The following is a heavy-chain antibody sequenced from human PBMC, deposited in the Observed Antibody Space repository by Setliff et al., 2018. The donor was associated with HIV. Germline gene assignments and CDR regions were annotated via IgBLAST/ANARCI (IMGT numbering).Heavy chain of an antibody. J-gene: IGHJ3*02. CDR3: AKDMLEWLAPDGFDI. CDR1: GFTFSSYG. Sequence: GGSLRLSCPASGFTFSSYGMHWVRQAPGKGLEWVAFIRYDGSEKYYIESVKGRFTISRDNSKKMLYLQMSSLRAEDTAVYYCAKDMLEWLAPDGFDIWGLGTMVTVSS. CDR2: IRYDGSEK. V-gene: IGHV3-30*02. D-gene: IGHD3-3*01.